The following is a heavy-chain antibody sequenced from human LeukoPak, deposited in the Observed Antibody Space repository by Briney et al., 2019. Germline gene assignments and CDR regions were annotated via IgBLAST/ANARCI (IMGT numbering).Heavy chain of an antibody. CDR1: GFIFSNFA. J-gene: IGHJ4*02. CDR3: ARERLVRGVIGY. D-gene: IGHD3-10*01. V-gene: IGHV3-33*01. Sequence: TGGSLRLSCAASGFIFSNFAMHWVRQAPGKGPEWVAVIWDDGRTEKYVDSVKGRFTISRDNSKKTLELQMNSLRVEDTAMYYCARERLVRGVIGYWGQGTLVTVSS. CDR2: IWDDGRTE.